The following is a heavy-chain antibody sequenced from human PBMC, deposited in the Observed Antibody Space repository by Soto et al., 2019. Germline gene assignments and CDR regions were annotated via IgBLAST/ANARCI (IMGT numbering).Heavy chain of an antibody. V-gene: IGHV4-59*01. D-gene: IGHD3-3*01. J-gene: IGHJ4*02. CDR2: IYYSGST. CDR3: ARGGDYDFWSGYPRYFDY. CDR1: GGSISSYY. Sequence: SETLSLTCTVPGGSISSYYWSWIRQPPGKGLEWIGYIYYSGSTNYNPSLKSRVTISVDTSKNQFSLKLSSVTAADTAVYYCARGGDYDFWSGYPRYFDYWGQGTLVTVSS.